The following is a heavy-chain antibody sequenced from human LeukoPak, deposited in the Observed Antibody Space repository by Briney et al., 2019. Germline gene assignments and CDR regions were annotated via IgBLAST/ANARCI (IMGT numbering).Heavy chain of an antibody. D-gene: IGHD2-2*01. CDR2: ISSSSSTI. J-gene: IGHJ6*02. Sequence: GGSLRLSCEASGFTFSSYSMNWVRQAPGKGLEWVSYISSSSSTIYYADSVKGRFTIPSDNSKFTLYMQMNSLRAEDTAVYYCARVRAGYCTSTSCYTGMDVWGQGTTVTVSS. V-gene: IGHV3-48*01. CDR1: GFTFSSYS. CDR3: ARVRAGYCTSTSCYTGMDV.